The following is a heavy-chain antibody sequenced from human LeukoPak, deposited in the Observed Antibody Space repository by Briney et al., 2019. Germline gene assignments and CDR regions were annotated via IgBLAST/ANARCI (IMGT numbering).Heavy chain of an antibody. CDR2: ISSSSSYI. CDR3: ARGRRGYSSSWYEGL. CDR1: GFTFSSYS. V-gene: IGHV3-21*01. Sequence: GGSLRLSCAASGFTFSSYSMTWVRQAPGKGLEWVSSISSSSSYIYYADSVKGRFTISRDNAKNSLYLQMNSLRAEDTAVYYCARGRRGYSSSWYEGLWGQGTLVTVSS. D-gene: IGHD6-13*01. J-gene: IGHJ4*02.